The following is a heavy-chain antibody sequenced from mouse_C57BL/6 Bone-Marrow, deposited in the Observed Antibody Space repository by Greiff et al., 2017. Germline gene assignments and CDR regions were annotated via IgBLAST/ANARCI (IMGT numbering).Heavy chain of an antibody. J-gene: IGHJ4*01. CDR3: ARRITTGGMDY. Sequence: VQLQQSGAELAKPGASVKLSCKASGYTFTSYWMHWVKQRPGQGLEWIGYINPSSGYTKYNQKFKDKATLTVDKSSSTAYMQLSSLTSEDSSVYYCARRITTGGMDYWGQGTSVTVSS. V-gene: IGHV1-7*01. CDR2: INPSSGYT. CDR1: GYTFTSYW. D-gene: IGHD1-1*01.